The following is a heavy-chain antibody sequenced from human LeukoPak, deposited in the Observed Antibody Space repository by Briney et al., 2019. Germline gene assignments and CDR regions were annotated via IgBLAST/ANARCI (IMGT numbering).Heavy chain of an antibody. CDR1: GFSFDDYA. D-gene: IGHD2-21*02. Sequence: GGSLRLSCAASGFSFDDYALHWVRRAPGKGLEWVSGISWNSGSIDYGDSVKGRFTISRDNAKNSLYLQMNSLRAEDTALYYRAKALRGDFYSFDYWGQGTLVTVSS. J-gene: IGHJ4*02. CDR2: ISWNSGSI. CDR3: AKALRGDFYSFDY. V-gene: IGHV3-9*01.